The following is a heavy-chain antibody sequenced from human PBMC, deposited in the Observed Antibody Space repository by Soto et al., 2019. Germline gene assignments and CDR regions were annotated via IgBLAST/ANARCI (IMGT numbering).Heavy chain of an antibody. V-gene: IGHV3-30*18. J-gene: IGHJ4*02. Sequence: PGGSLRLSCAASGFTFSSYGMHWVRQAPGKGLEWVAVISYDGSNKYYADSVKGRFTISRDNSKNTLYLQMNSLRAEDTAVYYCAKDPVIGSGYYYDYWGQGTLVTVSS. CDR3: AKDPVIGSGYYYDY. CDR2: ISYDGSNK. D-gene: IGHD3-22*01. CDR1: GFTFSSYG.